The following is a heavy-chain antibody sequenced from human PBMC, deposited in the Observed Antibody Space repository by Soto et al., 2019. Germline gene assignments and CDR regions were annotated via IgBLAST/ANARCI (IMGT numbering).Heavy chain of an antibody. J-gene: IGHJ5*02. D-gene: IGHD6-13*01. V-gene: IGHV1-18*04. CDR1: GYTFTSYG. CDR3: ASVYSSSSGNWFDP. Sequence: ASVKVSCKASGYTFTSYGISWVRQAPGQGLEWMGWISAYNGNTNYAQKLQGRVTMTTDTSTSTAYMELRSLRSDDTAVYYCASVYSSSSGNWFDPWGQGTLVTSPQ. CDR2: ISAYNGNT.